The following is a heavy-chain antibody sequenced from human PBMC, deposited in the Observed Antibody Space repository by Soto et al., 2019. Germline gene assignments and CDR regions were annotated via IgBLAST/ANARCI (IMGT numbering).Heavy chain of an antibody. Sequence: GASVKVSCKASGGTFSSYAISWVRQAPGQGLEWMGGIIPIFGTANYAQKFQGRVTITADESTSTAYMELSSLRSEDTAVYYCARSDYGSGSPYYYYYGVDVWGQGTTVTVSS. CDR3: ARSDYGSGSPYYYYYGVDV. J-gene: IGHJ6*02. CDR2: IIPIFGTA. V-gene: IGHV1-69*13. D-gene: IGHD3-10*01. CDR1: GGTFSSYA.